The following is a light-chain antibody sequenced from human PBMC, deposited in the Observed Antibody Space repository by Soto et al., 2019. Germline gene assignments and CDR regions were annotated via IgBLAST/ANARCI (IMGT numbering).Light chain of an antibody. CDR1: QSISSW. J-gene: IGKJ4*01. V-gene: IGKV1-5*03. CDR2: KAS. Sequence: DIQMTQSPSTLSASVGDRVTITCRASQSISSWLAWYQQKPGKAPKLLLYKASSLESGVPSRFSGSGSGTEFTLTISSLQPEYFATYYCQQYNSPLTFGGGTKVEIK. CDR3: QQYNSPLT.